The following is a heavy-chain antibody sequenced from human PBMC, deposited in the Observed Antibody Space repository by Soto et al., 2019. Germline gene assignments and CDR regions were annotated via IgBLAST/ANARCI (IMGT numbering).Heavy chain of an antibody. J-gene: IGHJ6*02. Sequence: ASVKVSCKASGGTFSSYAISWVRQAPGQGLEWMGGIIPIFGTANYAQKFQGRVTITADESTSTAYMELSSLRSEDTAVYYCARSPYYYDSSGPPPGNYYYYGMDVWGQGTTVTVSS. D-gene: IGHD3-22*01. CDR1: GGTFSSYA. CDR3: ARSPYYYDSSGPPPGNYYYYGMDV. CDR2: IIPIFGTA. V-gene: IGHV1-69*13.